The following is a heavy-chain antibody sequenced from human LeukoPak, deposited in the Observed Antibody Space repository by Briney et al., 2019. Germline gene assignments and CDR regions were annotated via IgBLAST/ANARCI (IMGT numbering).Heavy chain of an antibody. CDR3: PCQSGGYHWYLDL. J-gene: IGHJ2*01. D-gene: IGHD6-13*01. Sequence: GASVKVSCKASGYTLTSYVLSSVRQAPRQALEWMGGINAHYGNTHNAHKLQGRVTMTTHTSTRTAYMELRSLRSDDPAVYDLPCQSGGYHWYLDLWGRGNLVTLSS. CDR1: GYTLTSYV. V-gene: IGHV1-18*01. CDR2: INAHYGNT.